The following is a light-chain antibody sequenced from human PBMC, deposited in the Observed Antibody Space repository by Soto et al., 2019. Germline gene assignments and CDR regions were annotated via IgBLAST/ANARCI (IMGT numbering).Light chain of an antibody. J-gene: IGKJ1*01. V-gene: IGKV1-5*03. Sequence: DFNLTQSHYTLSGSVGKRVPLTSRASQTISSRLAWYQQKPGKAPKLLIYKASTLKSGVPSRFSGSGSGTEFTLTISSLQPDDFATYYCQQYSSFSLTFGQGTKVDI. CDR3: QQYSSFSLT. CDR2: KAS. CDR1: QTISSR.